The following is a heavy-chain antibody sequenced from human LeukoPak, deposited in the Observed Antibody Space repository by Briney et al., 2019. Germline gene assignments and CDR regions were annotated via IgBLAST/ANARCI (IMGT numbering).Heavy chain of an antibody. CDR1: GGTFSSYA. J-gene: IGHJ6*03. Sequence: GASVKVSCKASGGTFSSYAISWVRQAPGQGLEWMGGIIPIFGTANYAQKFQGRVTMTEDTSTDTAYMELSSLRSEDTAVYYCATSSGQQLINGYYYYMDVWGKGTTVTVSS. CDR3: ATSSGQQLINGYYYYMDV. V-gene: IGHV1-69*06. D-gene: IGHD6-13*01. CDR2: IIPIFGTA.